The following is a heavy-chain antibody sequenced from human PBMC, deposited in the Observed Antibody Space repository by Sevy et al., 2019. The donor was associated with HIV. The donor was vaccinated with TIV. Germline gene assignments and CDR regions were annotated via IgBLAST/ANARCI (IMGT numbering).Heavy chain of an antibody. CDR1: GFTFSNYA. CDR2: ISASGVTT. J-gene: IGHJ4*02. V-gene: IGHV3-23*01. Sequence: GGYLRLSCAASGFTFSNYAMSWVRQAPGKGLEWVSTISASGVTTYHADSVKGRFTVSRDNSENTLYLQLSSLRAEDTALYYCAKDWTSIHYYDSLDLDHWGQGTLVTVSS. D-gene: IGHD3-16*01. CDR3: AKDWTSIHYYDSLDLDH.